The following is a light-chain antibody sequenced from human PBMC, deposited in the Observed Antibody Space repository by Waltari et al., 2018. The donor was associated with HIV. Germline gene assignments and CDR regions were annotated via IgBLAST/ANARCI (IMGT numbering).Light chain of an antibody. CDR3: QQYYSHPRT. Sequence: DTVLTQSPDSLTVSLGERATINCKASQSVLSTTRNVNYLAWYQQKPGHPPKLLISWASGRRSGVPDRFSGGGSGTDFTLTISSLQAEGVAVYYCQQYYSHPRTFGQGTKLEI. V-gene: IGKV4-1*01. CDR2: WAS. CDR1: QSVLSTTRNVNY. J-gene: IGKJ2*01.